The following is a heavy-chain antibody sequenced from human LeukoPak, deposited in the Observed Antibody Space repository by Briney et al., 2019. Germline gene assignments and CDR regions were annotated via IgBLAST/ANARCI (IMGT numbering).Heavy chain of an antibody. CDR3: AKDQGGPGVRGVDY. Sequence: PGGSLRLSCAASGFTFTSYGMHWVRQAPGKGLEWVAVISYDGSNKNSADSVKGRFTISRDNSKNTLYLQMNSLRAEDTATYYCAKDQGGPGVRGVDYWGQGTLVTVSS. CDR2: ISYDGSNK. V-gene: IGHV3-30*18. D-gene: IGHD3-10*01. J-gene: IGHJ4*02. CDR1: GFTFTSYG.